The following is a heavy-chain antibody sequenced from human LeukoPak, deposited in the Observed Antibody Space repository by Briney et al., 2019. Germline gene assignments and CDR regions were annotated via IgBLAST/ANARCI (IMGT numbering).Heavy chain of an antibody. D-gene: IGHD3-10*01. CDR2: ICSSSSYI. CDR1: GFTFSNYW. J-gene: IGHJ3*02. V-gene: IGHV3-21*01. Sequence: GGSLRLSCAASGFTFSNYWMTWVRQAPGKGLEWVSSICSSSSYIYYADSVKGRFTISRDNAKNSLYLQMNSLRAEDTAVYYCARGKITMVRGVEKDAFDIWGQGTMVTVSS. CDR3: ARGKITMVRGVEKDAFDI.